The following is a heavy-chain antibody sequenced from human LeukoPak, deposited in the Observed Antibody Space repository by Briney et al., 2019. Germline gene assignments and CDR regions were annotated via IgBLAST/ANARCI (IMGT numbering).Heavy chain of an antibody. CDR3: ARQREYYESSGYYSFDY. J-gene: IGHJ4*02. CDR1: GGAISTYY. D-gene: IGHD3-22*01. V-gene: IGHV4-59*08. CDR2: VYKSGNT. Sequence: SETLSLTCTVSGGAISTYYWSWIRQPPGKGLEWIGNVYKSGNTNYNPSLKSRVTISIDTSKNHFSLKLSSVTAADTAVYYWARQREYYESSGYYSFDYWGQGTLVTVSS.